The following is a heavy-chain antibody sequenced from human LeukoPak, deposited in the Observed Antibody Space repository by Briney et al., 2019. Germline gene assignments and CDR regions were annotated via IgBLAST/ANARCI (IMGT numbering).Heavy chain of an antibody. J-gene: IGHJ4*02. V-gene: IGHV3-23*01. D-gene: IGHD3-10*01. CDR1: GFTFNEYA. CDR3: AKAARLLWFGEFTSPY. CDR2: ISGSGGST. Sequence: GGSLRLSCAVSGFTFNEYAMSWVRQAPGKGLEWVSAISGSGGSTYYADSVKGRFTISRDNSKNTLYLQMNSLRAEDTAVYYCAKAARLLWFGEFTSPYWGQGTLVTVSS.